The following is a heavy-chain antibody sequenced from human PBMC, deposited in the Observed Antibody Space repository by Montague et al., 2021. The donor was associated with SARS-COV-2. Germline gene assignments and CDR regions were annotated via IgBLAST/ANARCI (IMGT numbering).Heavy chain of an antibody. CDR1: GDSVSSKSAA. CDR2: TYYRSKWYT. CDR3: ASDLGISLSTGRVDAFDV. D-gene: IGHD5/OR15-5a*01. V-gene: IGHV6-1*01. J-gene: IGHJ3*01. Sequence: CAISGDSVSSKSAAWNWIRQSPSRGLEWLGRTYYRSKWYTDYAVSVRSRITVNSDTSKNQVSLHLTSVAPDDTAVYFCASDLGISLSTGRVDAFDVWGQGTLVTVSS.